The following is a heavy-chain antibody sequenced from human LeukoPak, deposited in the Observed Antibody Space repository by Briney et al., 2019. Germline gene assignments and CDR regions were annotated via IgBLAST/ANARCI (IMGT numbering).Heavy chain of an antibody. CDR1: GFTVSSNY. D-gene: IGHD6-19*01. Sequence: GGSLRLSCAASGFTVSSNYMSWVRQAPGKGLEWVSVIYSGGSTYYADSVKGRFTISRDNSKNTLYLQMNSLRAEDTAVYYCARGLAVAGSVFDYWGQGTLVTVSS. CDR2: IYSGGST. CDR3: ARGLAVAGSVFDY. J-gene: IGHJ4*02. V-gene: IGHV3-53*01.